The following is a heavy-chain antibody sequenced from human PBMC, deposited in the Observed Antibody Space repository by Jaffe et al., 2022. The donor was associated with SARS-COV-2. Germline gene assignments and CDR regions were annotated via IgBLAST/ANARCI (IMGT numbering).Heavy chain of an antibody. V-gene: IGHV3-30*04. CDR3: ASLVITWKNADFDY. J-gene: IGHJ4*02. CDR2: ISYDGSNK. CDR1: GFTFSTYP. Sequence: QVQLVESGGGVVQPGRSLRLSCAASGFTFSTYPMHWVRQAPGKGLEWVAVISYDGSNKYYADSVKGRFTISRDNSKNTLYLQMNSLRTEDTAVYYCASLVITWKNADFDYWGQGTLVTVSS. D-gene: IGHD3-16*01.